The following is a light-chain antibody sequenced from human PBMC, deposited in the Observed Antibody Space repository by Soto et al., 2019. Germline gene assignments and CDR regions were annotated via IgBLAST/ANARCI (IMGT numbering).Light chain of an antibody. CDR3: QQYKKWSRT. CDR1: QSVSSN. CDR2: DAS. J-gene: IGKJ1*01. Sequence: EIVMTRSPATLSVSPGERATLSCRASQSVSSNFAWYQQKPGQAPRLLIYDASTRATGIPARFSGSGSGTEFTLTISSLQSEDFAVYYCQQYKKWSRTFGHGTKVDI. V-gene: IGKV3-15*01.